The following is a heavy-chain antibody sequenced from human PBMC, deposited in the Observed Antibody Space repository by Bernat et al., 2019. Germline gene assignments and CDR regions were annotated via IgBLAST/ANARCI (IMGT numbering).Heavy chain of an antibody. D-gene: IGHD2-15*01. CDR3: AKDRSGGWPID. CDR2: ISGSGGST. Sequence: EVQLLESGGGLVQPGESLRLSCAASGFTFSDYTMTWVRQAPGKGLEWVSAISGSGGSTYYADSVKGRFTISRDNSKNTLYLQMNSLRAEDTAVYYCAKDRSGGWPIDWGQGTLVTVSS. V-gene: IGHV3-23*01. J-gene: IGHJ4*02. CDR1: GFTFSDYT.